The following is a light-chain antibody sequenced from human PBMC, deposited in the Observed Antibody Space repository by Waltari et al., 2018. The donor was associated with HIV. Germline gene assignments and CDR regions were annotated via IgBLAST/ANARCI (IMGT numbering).Light chain of an antibody. CDR2: AAS. J-gene: IGKJ2*01. CDR3: QQSYSIPYT. Sequence: DIQMTQSPSSLSASVGDSVTITYRASQSISSYLNWYQQKPGKAPKLLIYAASSLQSGFPSRFSGSGSWTDFTLTISRLQPEDFATYYCQQSYSIPYTFGQGTKLEIK. V-gene: IGKV1-39*01. CDR1: QSISSY.